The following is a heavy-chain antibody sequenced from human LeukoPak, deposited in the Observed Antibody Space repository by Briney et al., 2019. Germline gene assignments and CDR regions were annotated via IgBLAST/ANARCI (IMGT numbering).Heavy chain of an antibody. V-gene: IGHV5-51*01. CDR1: GYSFTNYW. Sequence: GESLKISCKGSGYSFTNYWIGWVRQMPGKGLEWMGIIYPGDSDTRYSPSFQGQVTISADKSISTAYLQWSSLKASDTAMYYCAREGLAVAAAHPFDYWGQGTLVTVSS. CDR2: IYPGDSDT. D-gene: IGHD6-13*01. CDR3: AREGLAVAAAHPFDY. J-gene: IGHJ4*02.